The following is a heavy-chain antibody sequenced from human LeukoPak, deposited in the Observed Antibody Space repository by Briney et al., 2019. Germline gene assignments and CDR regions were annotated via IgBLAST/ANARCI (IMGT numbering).Heavy chain of an antibody. CDR2: IDHSGRT. Sequence: SETLSLTCTVSGYSTSSGYYWGWVRQPPEKGLEWIGSIDHSGRTFYNPSLKSRVTILVDTSKNQLSLKMNSVTAADTAVYYCARVPHGETIFGVVLYWFDPWGQGTLVTVSS. CDR1: GYSTSSGYY. D-gene: IGHD3-3*01. J-gene: IGHJ5*02. V-gene: IGHV4-38-2*02. CDR3: ARVPHGETIFGVVLYWFDP.